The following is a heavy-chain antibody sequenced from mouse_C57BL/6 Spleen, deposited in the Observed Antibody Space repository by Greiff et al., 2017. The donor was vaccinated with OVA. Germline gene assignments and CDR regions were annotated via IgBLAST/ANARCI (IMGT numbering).Heavy chain of an antibody. CDR2: IDPSDSYT. V-gene: IGHV1-69*01. J-gene: IGHJ4*01. D-gene: IGHD2-13*01. CDR1: GYTFTSYW. CDR3: ARGGNGEGKYAMGY. Sequence: QVQLQQSGAELVMPGASVKLSCKASGYTFTSYWMHWVKQRPGQGLEWIGEIDPSDSYTNYNQKFKGKSTLTVDKSSSTAYMQLSSLTSEDSAVYDCARGGNGEGKYAMGYWGQGTSVTVSS.